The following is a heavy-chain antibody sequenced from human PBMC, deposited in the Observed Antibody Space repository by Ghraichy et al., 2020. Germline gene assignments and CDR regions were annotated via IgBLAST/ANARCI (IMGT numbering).Heavy chain of an antibody. J-gene: IGHJ3*02. CDR3: ARLNVEMATILRAFDI. Sequence: SETLSLTCTVSGGSISSSSYYWGWIRQPPGKGLEWIGNIYYSGSTYYNPSLKSRVTKSVDTSKNQFSLKLSSVTAADTAVYYCARLNVEMATILRAFDIWGQGTMVTVSS. D-gene: IGHD5-24*01. V-gene: IGHV4-39*01. CDR2: IYYSGST. CDR1: GGSISSSSYY.